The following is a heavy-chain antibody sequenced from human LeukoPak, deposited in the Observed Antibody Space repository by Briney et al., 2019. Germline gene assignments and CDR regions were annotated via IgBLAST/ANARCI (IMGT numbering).Heavy chain of an antibody. J-gene: IGHJ4*02. CDR3: ARGYYDSSGYLPPFDY. D-gene: IGHD3-22*01. CDR1: GYTFTSYA. CDR2: INAGNGNT. V-gene: IGHV1-3*01. Sequence: ASVNVSCKASGYTFTSYAMHWVRQAPGQRLEWMGWINAGNGNTKYSQKFQGRVTITRDTSASTAYMELSSLRSEDTAVYYCARGYYDSSGYLPPFDYWGQGTLVTVSS.